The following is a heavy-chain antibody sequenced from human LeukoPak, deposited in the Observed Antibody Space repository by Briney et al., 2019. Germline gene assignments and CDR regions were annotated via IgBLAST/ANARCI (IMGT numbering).Heavy chain of an antibody. Sequence: PGGSLRLSCVASGFTFKDYVMNWVRQAPGKGLEWLATIYGSGVSISYADSVKGRFTISRDNSNNTLYLQMNNLRADDTAMYYCAKDLGWELPAEAYWGQGILVTVSS. CDR3: AKDLGWELPAEAY. V-gene: IGHV3-23*01. D-gene: IGHD1-26*01. J-gene: IGHJ4*02. CDR2: IYGSGVSI. CDR1: GFTFKDYV.